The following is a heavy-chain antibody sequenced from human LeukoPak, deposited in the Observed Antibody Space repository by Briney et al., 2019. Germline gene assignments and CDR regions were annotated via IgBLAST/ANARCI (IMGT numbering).Heavy chain of an antibody. J-gene: IGHJ4*02. V-gene: IGHV3-21*01. D-gene: IGHD5-12*01. CDR1: GFTFSSYS. Sequence: GGSLRLSCAASGFTFSSYSMNWVRQAPGKGLEWVSSISSSSYTYYADSVKGRFTISRDNAKNSLYLQMNSLRAEDTAVYYCARDMSGSGYDISYYFDYWGQGTLVTVSS. CDR2: ISSSSYT. CDR3: ARDMSGSGYDISYYFDY.